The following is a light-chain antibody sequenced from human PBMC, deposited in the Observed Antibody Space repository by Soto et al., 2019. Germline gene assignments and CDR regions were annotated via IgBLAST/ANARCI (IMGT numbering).Light chain of an antibody. CDR1: SSDIGGYNY. J-gene: IGLJ2*01. CDR3: CSYTNSITLI. V-gene: IGLV2-14*01. CDR2: EVT. Sequence: QSAPTQPPSASGSLGQSVTISCTGTSSDIGGYNYVSWYQQYPGKAPKLMIYEVTNRPSGVSDRFSGSKSGNTASLTISGLQAEDEADYYCCSYTNSITLIFGGGTKVTVL.